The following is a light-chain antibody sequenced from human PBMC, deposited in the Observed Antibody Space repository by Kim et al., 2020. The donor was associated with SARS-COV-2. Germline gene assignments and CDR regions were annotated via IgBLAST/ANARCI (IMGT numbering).Light chain of an antibody. J-gene: IGKJ1*01. CDR3: QQYSVWPPTWT. CDR1: PSVNTN. CDR2: GAS. Sequence: AGERATLSWRASPSVNTNSVWLQHNPGQTPRLLMYGASIRATSVPTRFSGSGSGTDFTITINGLQSEDYAVYYCQQYSVWPPTWTVGQGTKVDI. V-gene: IGKV3-15*01.